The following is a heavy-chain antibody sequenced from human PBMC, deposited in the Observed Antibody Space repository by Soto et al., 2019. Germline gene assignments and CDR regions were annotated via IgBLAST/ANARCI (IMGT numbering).Heavy chain of an antibody. V-gene: IGHV5-10-1*01. J-gene: IGHJ5*02. D-gene: IGHD6-13*01. CDR1: GYSFTSYW. Sequence: HGESLKISCKGSGYSFTSYWISWVRQMPGKGLEWMGRIDPSDSYTNYSPSFQGHVTISADKSISTAYLQWSSLKASDTAMYYCAVKSSSWFLPLDHWGQGTLVTVSS. CDR2: IDPSDSYT. CDR3: AVKSSSWFLPLDH.